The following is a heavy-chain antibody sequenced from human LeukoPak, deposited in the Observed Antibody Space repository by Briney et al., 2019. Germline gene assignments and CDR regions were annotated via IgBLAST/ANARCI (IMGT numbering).Heavy chain of an antibody. CDR1: GGSFSGYY. CDR3: ARRYSVGGYGSGRNDAFDI. D-gene: IGHD3-10*01. Sequence: SETLSLTCAVYGGSFSGYYWSWIRQPPGKGLEWIGYIYYSGSTNYNPSLKSRVTISVDTSKNQFSLKLSSVTAADTAVYYCARRYSVGGYGSGRNDAFDIWGQGTMVTVSS. CDR2: IYYSGST. J-gene: IGHJ3*02. V-gene: IGHV4-59*08.